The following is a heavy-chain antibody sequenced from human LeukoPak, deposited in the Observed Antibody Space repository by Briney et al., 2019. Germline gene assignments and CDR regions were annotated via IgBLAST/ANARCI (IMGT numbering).Heavy chain of an antibody. J-gene: IGHJ4*02. CDR3: ARVRGCSSTICHYFDY. CDR2: INQDGSEK. V-gene: IGHV3-7*03. Sequence: GGSLRLSCAASGFTLSSYWMSWVRQAPGKGLEGVANINQDGSEKYYVDSVKGRFTISRDDAKNSLYLQMNSLRAEDTAVYYCARVRGCSSTICHYFDYWGQGTLVTVSS. D-gene: IGHD2-2*01. CDR1: GFTLSSYW.